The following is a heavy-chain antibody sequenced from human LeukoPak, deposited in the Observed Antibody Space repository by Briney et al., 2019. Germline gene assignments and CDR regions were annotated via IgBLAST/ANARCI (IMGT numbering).Heavy chain of an antibody. V-gene: IGHV3-23*01. CDR2: ISGSGGST. Sequence: GGSLRLSCAASGFTFSSYAMSWVRQAPGKGLEWVSAISGSGGSTYYADSVKGRFTISRDNSKNTLYLQMNSLRAEDTAVYYCARSPPPYYYNSSGPGEEYFQHWGQGTLVTVSS. CDR3: ARSPPPYYYNSSGPGEEYFQH. J-gene: IGHJ1*01. CDR1: GFTFSSYA. D-gene: IGHD3-22*01.